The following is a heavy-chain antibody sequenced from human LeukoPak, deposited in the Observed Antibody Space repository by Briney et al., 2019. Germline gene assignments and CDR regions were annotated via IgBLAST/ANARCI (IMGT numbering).Heavy chain of an antibody. V-gene: IGHV3-21*01. J-gene: IGHJ4*02. CDR1: GFTFSSYS. CDR3: AKLLPGIVGASRAEDY. CDR2: ISSSSSYI. Sequence: KPGGSLRLSCAASGFTFSSYSMNWVRQAPGKGLEWASSISSSSSYIYYADSVEGRFTISRDNAKNSLYLQMNSLRAEDTAVYYCAKLLPGIVGASRAEDYWGQGTLVTVSS. D-gene: IGHD1-26*01.